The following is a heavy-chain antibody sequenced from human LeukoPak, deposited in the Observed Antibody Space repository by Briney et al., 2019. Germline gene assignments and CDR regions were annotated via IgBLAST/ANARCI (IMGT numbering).Heavy chain of an antibody. CDR3: ARNPAGIGDY. V-gene: IGHV3-23*01. J-gene: IGHJ4*02. Sequence: GGSLRLSCAAPRFTFNTYAMSWVRQAPGKGLEWVSAISGSGGSTYYADSVKGRFAISRDNSKNTLYLQMNSLRAEDTAVYYCARNPAGIGDYLGQGTLVTVSS. CDR1: RFTFNTYA. CDR2: ISGSGGST. D-gene: IGHD1-26*01.